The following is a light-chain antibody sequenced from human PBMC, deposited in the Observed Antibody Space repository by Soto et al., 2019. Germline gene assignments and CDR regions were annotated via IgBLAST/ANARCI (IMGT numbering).Light chain of an antibody. V-gene: IGKV3D-15*01. CDR1: QRVGSK. Sequence: EIVMTKSPPTLSVSPGDRATLSCRASQRVGSKLAWYQQRPGQAPRLLIYDASNMATGIPARFSGSGSGTEFSLTISSLQSEDFAVYSCQQYGDWPGTFGGGTQVEIK. CDR2: DAS. J-gene: IGKJ4*01. CDR3: QQYGDWPGT.